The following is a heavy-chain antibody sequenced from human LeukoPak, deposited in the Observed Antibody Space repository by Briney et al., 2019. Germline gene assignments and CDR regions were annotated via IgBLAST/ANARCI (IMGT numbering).Heavy chain of an antibody. J-gene: IGHJ4*02. CDR3: ARDYSSGFFDY. CDR1: GGSLSSYY. D-gene: IGHD6-19*01. CDR2: IYYSGST. V-gene: IGHV4-59*01. Sequence: PSETLSLTCTVSGGSLSSYYWSWLGQPPGKGLEWIGYIYYSGSTNYNPSLKSRVTISVDTSKNQFSLKLSSVTAADTAVYYCARDYSSGFFDYWGQGTLVTVSS.